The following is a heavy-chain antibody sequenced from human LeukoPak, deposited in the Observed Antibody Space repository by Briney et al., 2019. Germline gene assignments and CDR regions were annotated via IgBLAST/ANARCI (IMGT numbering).Heavy chain of an antibody. Sequence: ASVKDSCKASGYTFTGQFMHWVRQAPGQGLEWMGWMNPNTGDTNSAEIFQGRLAMTRDTTISTAYMELSRLTSDDTAVYYCASYPRYMSSPPFDYWGQGTLVTVSS. CDR3: ASYPRYMSSPPFDY. D-gene: IGHD5-12*01. J-gene: IGHJ4*02. V-gene: IGHV1-2*02. CDR1: GYTFTGQF. CDR2: MNPNTGDT.